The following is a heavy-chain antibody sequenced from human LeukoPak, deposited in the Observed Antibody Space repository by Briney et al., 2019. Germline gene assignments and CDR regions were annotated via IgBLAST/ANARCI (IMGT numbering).Heavy chain of an antibody. V-gene: IGHV4-59*08. CDR2: IYYSGST. Sequence: SETLSLTCTVSGGSISSYYWSWIRQPPGKGLEWIGYIYYSGSTNYNPSLKSRVTISLDTSKNQFSLKLNSMTAADTAVYYCARHVSAAAGGRWGQGTLVTVSS. CDR1: GGSISSYY. CDR3: ARHVSAAAGGR. J-gene: IGHJ4*02. D-gene: IGHD6-13*01.